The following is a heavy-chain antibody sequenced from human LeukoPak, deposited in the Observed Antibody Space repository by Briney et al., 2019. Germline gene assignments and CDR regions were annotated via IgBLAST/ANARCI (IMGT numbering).Heavy chain of an antibody. CDR2: IYYSGST. CDR1: GGSISSYY. V-gene: IGHV4-59*01. D-gene: IGHD2-2*01. J-gene: IGHJ6*02. CDR3: ARFKGDQSYYYYGMDV. Sequence: SETLFLTCTVSGGSISSYYWSWIRQPPGKGLEWIGYIYYSGSTNYNPSLKSRVTISVDTSKNQFSLKLSSVTAADTAVYYCARFKGDQSYYYYGMDVWGQGTTVTVSS.